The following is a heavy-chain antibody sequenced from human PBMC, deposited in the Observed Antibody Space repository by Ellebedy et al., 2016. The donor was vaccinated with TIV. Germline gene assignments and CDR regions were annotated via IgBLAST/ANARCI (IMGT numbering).Heavy chain of an antibody. CDR3: AKVVRGTYSSSFYYYGVDV. Sequence: PGGSLRLSCAASGFTFSSYTMIWVRQAPHTGLEWVSGISGSGRRPYYAASVKGRFAISRDSSTNTLDLQMNRLTVEDTALYYCAKVVRGTYSSSFYYYGVDVWGKGTMVTVSS. D-gene: IGHD6-13*01. CDR2: ISGSGRRP. J-gene: IGHJ6*04. V-gene: IGHV3-23*01. CDR1: GFTFSSYT.